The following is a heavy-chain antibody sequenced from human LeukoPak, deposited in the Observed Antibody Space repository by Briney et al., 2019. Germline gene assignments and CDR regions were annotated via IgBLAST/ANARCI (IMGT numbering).Heavy chain of an antibody. D-gene: IGHD5-24*01. J-gene: IGHJ4*02. V-gene: IGHV4-59*08. CDR2: IYYSGIT. CDR3: ARRHHNWDY. CDR1: GGSISSYY. Sequence: SSETQSLTCTVSGGSISSYYWSWIRQPPGKGLEWIGYIYYSGITNYTPSLKSRVTISLDTSKNQFSLKLNSVTAADTAVYYCARRHHNWDYWGQGTLVTVSS.